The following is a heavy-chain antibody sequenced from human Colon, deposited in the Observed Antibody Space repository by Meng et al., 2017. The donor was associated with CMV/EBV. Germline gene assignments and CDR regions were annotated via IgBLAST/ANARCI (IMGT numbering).Heavy chain of an antibody. Sequence: GGSLRLSCVVSGFTFTAYEMNWVRQAPGKELEWVSYISMSGKTKYYADSVKGRFTISRDNANNSLNLQMNSLRAEDTAVYFCARAFVATNWANWFDPWGQGTLVTVSS. J-gene: IGHJ5*02. CDR2: ISMSGKTK. CDR3: ARAFVATNWANWFDP. V-gene: IGHV3-48*03. CDR1: GFTFTAYE. D-gene: IGHD5-12*01.